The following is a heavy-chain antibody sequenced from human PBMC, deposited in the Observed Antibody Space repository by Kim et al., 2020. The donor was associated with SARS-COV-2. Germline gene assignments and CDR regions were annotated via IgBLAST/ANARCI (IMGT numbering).Heavy chain of an antibody. CDR1: GFTFGDYA. D-gene: IGHD2-15*01. J-gene: IGHJ6*03. Sequence: GSLRLSCTASGFTFGDYAVSWVRQAPGKGLEWVGFIRIKTNGGTAAYAATVKGRFTISRDDSKSIAYLQMSSLKTEDTAVYYCARTSGPNFYYYYYMDLWGQGTTVTVSS. V-gene: IGHV3-49*04. CDR2: IRIKTNGGTA. CDR3: ARTSGPNFYYYYYMDL.